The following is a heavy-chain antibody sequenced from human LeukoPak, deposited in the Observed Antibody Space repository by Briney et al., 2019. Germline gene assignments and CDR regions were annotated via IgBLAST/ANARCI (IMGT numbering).Heavy chain of an antibody. CDR3: TKDINGYDVDYFDC. CDR1: GFTFDDYA. V-gene: IGHV3-43*02. Sequence: PGGSLRLSCAASGFTFDDYAMHWVRQAPGKGLEWVSHISGEGGSTYYADSVKGRFTISRDNRKNSLYPQMNSLRTEDTALYYCTKDINGYDVDYFDCWGQGTLVTVSS. J-gene: IGHJ4*02. D-gene: IGHD5-12*01. CDR2: ISGEGGST.